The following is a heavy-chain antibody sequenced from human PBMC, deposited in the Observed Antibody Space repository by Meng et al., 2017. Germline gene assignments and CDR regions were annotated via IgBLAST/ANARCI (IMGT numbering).Heavy chain of an antibody. V-gene: IGHV3-30*01. Sequence: GQLVESGGGVVQPGRSLRLSCAAYGFTFSSYAMHWVRQAPGKGLEWVAVISYDGSNKYYADSVKGRFTISRDSSKNTLYLQMNSLRAEDTAVYYCARVQQWLAYDYWGQGTLVTVSS. CDR1: GFTFSSYA. J-gene: IGHJ4*02. D-gene: IGHD6-19*01. CDR2: ISYDGSNK. CDR3: ARVQQWLAYDY.